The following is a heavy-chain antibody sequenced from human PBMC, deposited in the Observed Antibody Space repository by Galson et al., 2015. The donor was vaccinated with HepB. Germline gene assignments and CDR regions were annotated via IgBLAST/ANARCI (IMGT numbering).Heavy chain of an antibody. J-gene: IGHJ5*02. D-gene: IGHD5/OR15-5a*01. V-gene: IGHV2-5*01. CDR3: AHIYEGNWFDP. Sequence: PALVKPTQTLTLTCTFSGFSLSTSGVGVGWIRQPPGKALEWLALIYWNDDKRYSPSLKSRLTITKDTSKNQVVLTMTNMDPVDTATYYCAHIYEGNWFDPWGQGTLVTVSS. CDR2: IYWNDDK. CDR1: GFSLSTSGVG.